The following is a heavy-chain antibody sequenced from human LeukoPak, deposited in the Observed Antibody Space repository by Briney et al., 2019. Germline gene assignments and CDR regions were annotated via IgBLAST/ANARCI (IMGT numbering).Heavy chain of an antibody. CDR2: INHSGGT. CDR3: ATTLKRYSGSYGVDY. J-gene: IGHJ4*02. D-gene: IGHD1-26*01. Sequence: SETLSLTCAVYGGSFSGYYLTWIRQPPGKGLEWIGEINHSGGTNYNPSLKSRVTISVDTSKNQFSLKLSSVTAADTAVYYCATTLKRYSGSYGVDYWGQGTLVTVSS. V-gene: IGHV4-34*01. CDR1: GGSFSGYY.